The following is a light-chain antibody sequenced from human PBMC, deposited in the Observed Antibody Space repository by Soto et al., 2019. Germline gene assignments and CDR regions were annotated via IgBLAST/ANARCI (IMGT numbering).Light chain of an antibody. Sequence: ETVMTQSPDTLSVSPGESATLPCRASQDVSTNLAWFHHKPGQTPRLVLYGASKRATGIPARFSGSGSGRHFTLTISSLQSEDFGVYYCQHYNNWPPYSFGQGTKVDIK. CDR3: QHYNNWPPYS. CDR1: QDVSTN. J-gene: IGKJ2*03. V-gene: IGKV3-15*01. CDR2: GAS.